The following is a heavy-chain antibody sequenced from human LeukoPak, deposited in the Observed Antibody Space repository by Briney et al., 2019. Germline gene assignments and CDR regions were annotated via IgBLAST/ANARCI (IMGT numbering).Heavy chain of an antibody. V-gene: IGHV4-34*01. J-gene: IGHJ4*02. Sequence: KASETLSLTCAVYGGSFSGYYWSWIRQPPGKGLEWIGEINHSGSTNYNPSLKSRVTISVDTSKNQFSLKLSSVTAADTAVYYCARAGQMVAATFLDYWGQGTLVTVSS. CDR3: ARAGQMVAATFLDY. D-gene: IGHD2-15*01. CDR1: GGSFSGYY. CDR2: INHSGST.